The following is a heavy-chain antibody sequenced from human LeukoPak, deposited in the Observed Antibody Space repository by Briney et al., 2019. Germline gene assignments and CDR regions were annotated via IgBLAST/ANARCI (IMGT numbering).Heavy chain of an antibody. J-gene: IGHJ6*02. CDR2: IYPGDSDT. D-gene: IGHD2-15*01. Sequence: GESLKISCKGSGYSFTSYWIGWVRQMPGKGLEWMGIIYPGDSDTRYSPSFQGQVTISADKSISTAYLQWSSLKASDTAMYYCARHRSYCSGGSCYYYYYYGMDVRGQGTTVTVSS. CDR3: ARHRSYCSGGSCYYYYYYGMDV. V-gene: IGHV5-51*01. CDR1: GYSFTSYW.